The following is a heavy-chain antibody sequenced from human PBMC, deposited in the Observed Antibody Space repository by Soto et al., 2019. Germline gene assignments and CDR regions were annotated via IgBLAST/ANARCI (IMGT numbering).Heavy chain of an antibody. V-gene: IGHV3-21*01. CDR3: ARAIFGVVSYYDY. D-gene: IGHD3-3*01. Sequence: GGSMRLSCAASGLTFSSYSMNWVRQAPGKGLEWVSSISSSSSYIYYADSVKGRFTISRDNAKNSLYLQMNSLRAEDTAVYYCARAIFGVVSYYDYWGQGTLVTVSS. CDR1: GLTFSSYS. J-gene: IGHJ4*02. CDR2: ISSSSSYI.